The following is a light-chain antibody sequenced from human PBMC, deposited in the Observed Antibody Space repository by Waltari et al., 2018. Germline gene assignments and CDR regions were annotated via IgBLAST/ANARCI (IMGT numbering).Light chain of an antibody. CDR1: QRVSRA. CDR3: QHYVRLPAT. J-gene: IGKJ1*01. V-gene: IGKV3-20*01. Sequence: EIVLTQSPASLSSSPGERVPLSCRASQRVSRALAWYQQKPGQAPRLLIFGASNRATGIPDRFSGSGSETDFSLTISRLEPEDFAVYYCQHYVRLPATFGRGTKVEIK. CDR2: GAS.